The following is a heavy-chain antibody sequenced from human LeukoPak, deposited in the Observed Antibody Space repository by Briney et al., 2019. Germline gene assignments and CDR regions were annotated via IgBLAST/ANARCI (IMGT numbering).Heavy chain of an antibody. Sequence: ASVRVSCKAPGYTFTGYYMHWVRQAPGQGLEWMGWINPNSGGTNYAQKFQGRVTMTRDTSISTAYMELSRLRSDDTAVYYCARSYSSGWNDYWGQGTLVTVSS. CDR2: INPNSGGT. V-gene: IGHV1-2*02. D-gene: IGHD6-19*01. CDR1: GYTFTGYY. J-gene: IGHJ4*02. CDR3: ARSYSSGWNDY.